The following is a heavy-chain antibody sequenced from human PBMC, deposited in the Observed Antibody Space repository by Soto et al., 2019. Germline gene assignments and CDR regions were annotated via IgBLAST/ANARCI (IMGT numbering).Heavy chain of an antibody. CDR3: ARAPYYYGSGTRAFDI. Sequence: PGESLKISCKGSGYSFTSYWIGWVRQMPGKGLERMGIIYPGDSDTRYSPSFQGQVTISADKSISTAYLQWSSLKASDTAMYYCARAPYYYGSGTRAFDIWGQGTMVTVSS. D-gene: IGHD3-10*01. CDR1: GYSFTSYW. J-gene: IGHJ3*02. CDR2: IYPGDSDT. V-gene: IGHV5-51*01.